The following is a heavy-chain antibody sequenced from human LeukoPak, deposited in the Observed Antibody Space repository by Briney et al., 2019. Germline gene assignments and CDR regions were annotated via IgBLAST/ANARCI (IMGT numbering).Heavy chain of an antibody. D-gene: IGHD4-17*01. J-gene: IGHJ2*01. V-gene: IGHV3-33*06. CDR1: GFTFSSYG. CDR3: AKAIGGEYGYFDL. CDR2: IWYDGSNK. Sequence: PGRSLRLSCAASGFTFSSYGMHWVRQAPGKGLEWVAVIWYDGSNKYYADSVKGRFTISRDNSKNTLYLQMNSLRAEDTAVYYCAKAIGGEYGYFDLWGRGTLVTVSS.